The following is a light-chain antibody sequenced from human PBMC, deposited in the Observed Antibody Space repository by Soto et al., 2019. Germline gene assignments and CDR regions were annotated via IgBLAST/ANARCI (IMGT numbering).Light chain of an antibody. CDR1: QSVSTNY. Sequence: EIVLTQSPGTLSLSPGERATLSCRASQSVSTNYLAWYQRKPGQAPRLLIYGASSRATGIPDRFSGSGSGKDFTLTITRLEPEYFAVYYGQQYGSSPPTCGQGTKVEIK. CDR3: QQYGSSPPT. J-gene: IGKJ1*01. V-gene: IGKV3-20*01. CDR2: GAS.